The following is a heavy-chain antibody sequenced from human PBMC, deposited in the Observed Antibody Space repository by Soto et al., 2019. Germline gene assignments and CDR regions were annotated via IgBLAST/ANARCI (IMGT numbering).Heavy chain of an antibody. CDR3: ARRSSGSYFDPSEYYGMDV. V-gene: IGHV1-46*01. J-gene: IGHJ6*02. Sequence: GASVKVSCKASGYTFTSYYMHWVRQAPGQGLEWMGIINPSGGSTSYAQKFQGRVTMTRDTSTSTVYMELSSLRSEDTAVYYCARRSSGSYFDPSEYYGMDVWGQGTTVTVSS. CDR1: GYTFTSYY. D-gene: IGHD1-26*01. CDR2: INPSGGST.